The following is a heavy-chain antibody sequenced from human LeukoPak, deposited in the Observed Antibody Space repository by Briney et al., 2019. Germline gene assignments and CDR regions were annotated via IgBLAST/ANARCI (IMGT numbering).Heavy chain of an antibody. Sequence: SETLSLTCTVSGGSISSYYWSWIRQPPGQGLEWSGYIYYSGSTNYNPSLKSRVTISVDTSKNQFSLKLSSVTAADTAVYYCARDIGVTTTLDAFDIWGQGTMVTVSS. V-gene: IGHV4-59*01. J-gene: IGHJ3*02. CDR1: GGSISSYY. D-gene: IGHD1-1*01. CDR3: ARDIGVTTTLDAFDI. CDR2: IYYSGST.